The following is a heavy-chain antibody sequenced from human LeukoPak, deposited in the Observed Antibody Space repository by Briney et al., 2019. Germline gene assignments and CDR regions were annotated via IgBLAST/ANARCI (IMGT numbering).Heavy chain of an antibody. CDR3: AREPATIFGVVDLKYFDY. J-gene: IGHJ4*02. CDR2: IIPIFGTA. Sequence: SVKVSCKASGYTFSSYGISWVRQAPGQGLEWMGGIIPIFGTANYAQKFQGRVTITADESTSTAYRELSSLRSEDTAVYYCAREPATIFGVVDLKYFDYWGQGTLVTVSS. D-gene: IGHD3-3*01. CDR1: GYTFSSYG. V-gene: IGHV1-69*13.